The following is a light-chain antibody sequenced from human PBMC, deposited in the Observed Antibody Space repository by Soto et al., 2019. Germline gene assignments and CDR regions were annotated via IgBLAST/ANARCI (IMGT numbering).Light chain of an antibody. CDR3: QVWDSSSDHPLYV. V-gene: IGLV3-21*04. J-gene: IGLJ1*01. CDR1: NIGSKS. CDR2: YDS. Sequence: SYELTQPPSVSVAPGKTARITCGGNNIGSKSVHWYQQKPGQAPVLVIYYDSDRPSGIPERSSGSNSGNTATLTISRVEAGDEADYYCQVWDSSSDHPLYVFGTGTKLTVL.